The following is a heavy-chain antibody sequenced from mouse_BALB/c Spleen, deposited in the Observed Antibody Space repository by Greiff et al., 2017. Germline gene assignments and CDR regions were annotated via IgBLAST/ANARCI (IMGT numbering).Heavy chain of an antibody. D-gene: IGHD1-2*01. V-gene: IGHV1-47*01. CDR1: GYTFTTYP. J-gene: IGHJ3*01. Sequence: QVQLQQSGAELVKPGASVKMSCKAFGYTFTTYPIEWMKQNHGKSLEWIGNFHPYNDDTKYNEKFKGKAKLTVEKSSSTAYMELRSLTSEDTAVYYCARSSLLRHGGFAYWGQGTLVTVSA. CDR3: ARSSLLRHGGFAY. CDR2: FHPYNDDT.